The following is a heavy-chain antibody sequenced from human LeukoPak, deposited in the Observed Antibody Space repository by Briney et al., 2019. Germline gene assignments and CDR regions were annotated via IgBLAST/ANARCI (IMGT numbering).Heavy chain of an antibody. CDR3: ARESYDFWSGYYGATSY. Sequence: GRSLRHSCAASGFTFSSYGMHWVRQAPGKGLEWVAVIWYDGSNKYYADSVKGRFTISRDNSKNTLYLQMNSLRAEDTAVYYCARESYDFWSGYYGATSYWGQGTLVTVSS. CDR1: GFTFSSYG. V-gene: IGHV3-33*01. D-gene: IGHD3-3*01. J-gene: IGHJ4*02. CDR2: IWYDGSNK.